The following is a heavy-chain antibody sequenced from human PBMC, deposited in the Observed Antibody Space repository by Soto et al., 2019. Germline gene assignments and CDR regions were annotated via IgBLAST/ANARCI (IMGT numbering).Heavy chain of an antibody. D-gene: IGHD6-13*01. CDR3: ATGQQQLVEDY. CDR1: GGSISSGGYY. V-gene: IGHV4-31*03. CDR2: IYYSWST. Sequence: QVQLQESGPGLVKPSQTLSLTCTVSGGSISSGGYYWSWIRQHPGKGLEWIGYIYYSWSTYYNPSLTSRVTISVDTSKNQFARQLSSVTAADTAVYYCATGQQQLVEDYWGQGTLVTVSS. J-gene: IGHJ4*02.